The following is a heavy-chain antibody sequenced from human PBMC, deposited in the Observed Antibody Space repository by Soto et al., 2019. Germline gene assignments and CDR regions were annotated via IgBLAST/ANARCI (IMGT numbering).Heavy chain of an antibody. CDR2: IYSSGSR. CDR1: GDSLSSSRHY. Sequence: SETLSLTCTVSGDSLSSSRHYWGWIRQPPGKGLEWIGSIYSSGSRYYNPSLKSRVTISVDTSKNQLSLQVNSVTAADTAVYYCARMSHRDYSNYVGSRTLDYWGQGTLVTVSS. CDR3: ARMSHRDYSNYVGSRTLDY. V-gene: IGHV4-39*01. J-gene: IGHJ4*02. D-gene: IGHD4-4*01.